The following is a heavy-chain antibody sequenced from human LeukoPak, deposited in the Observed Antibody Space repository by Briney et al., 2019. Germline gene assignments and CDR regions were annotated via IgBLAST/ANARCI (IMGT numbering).Heavy chain of an antibody. D-gene: IGHD5-12*01. V-gene: IGHV1-2*02. CDR2: INPNSGGT. CDR1: GYTFTGYY. CDR3: ARMIVATPSPYGMDV. J-gene: IGHJ6*02. Sequence: ASVKVSRKASGYTFTGYYMHWVRQAPGQGLEWMGWINPNSGGTNYAQKFQGRVTMTRDTSISTAYMELSRLRSDDTAVYYCARMIVATPSPYGMDVWGQGTTVTVSS.